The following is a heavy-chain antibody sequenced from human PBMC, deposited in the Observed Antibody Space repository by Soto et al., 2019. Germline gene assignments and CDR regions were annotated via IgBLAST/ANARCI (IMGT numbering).Heavy chain of an antibody. J-gene: IGHJ4*02. CDR3: AKGTPYEDFWSSYDYYFDY. CDR1: GFTFSSYA. V-gene: IGHV3-23*01. Sequence: PGGSLRLSCAASGFTFSSYAMSWVRQSPGKGLEWVSAISGSGGSTYYADSVKGRFTISRDNSKNTLYLQMNSLRAEDTAVYYCAKGTPYEDFWSSYDYYFDYWGQGTLVTVSS. CDR2: ISGSGGST. D-gene: IGHD3-3*02.